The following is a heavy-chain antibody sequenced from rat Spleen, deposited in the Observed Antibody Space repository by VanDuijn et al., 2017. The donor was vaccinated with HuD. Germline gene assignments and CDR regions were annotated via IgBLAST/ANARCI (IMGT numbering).Heavy chain of an antibody. D-gene: IGHD4-1*01. J-gene: IGHJ3*01. CDR3: TTYGGLRNWFAY. Sequence: EVQLVESGGGLVQPGRSMKLSCAASGFTFSNYDMAWVRQAPKKGLEWVAFITSDGTNIKYRDSVKGRFTVSRDDAKSTLHLQMDSLRSEDTATYYCTTYGGLRNWFAYWGQGTLVTVSS. CDR1: GFTFSNYD. CDR2: ITSDGTNI. V-gene: IGHV5-25*01.